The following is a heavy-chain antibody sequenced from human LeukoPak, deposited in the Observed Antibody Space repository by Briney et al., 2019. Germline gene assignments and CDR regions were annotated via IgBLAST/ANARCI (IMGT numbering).Heavy chain of an antibody. CDR1: RFTFSRYS. V-gene: IGHV3-21*01. D-gene: IGHD3-16*01. CDR2: ISSSSSNK. CDR3: ARDPPSRGTRYFDY. J-gene: IGHJ4*02. Sequence: GGSLRLSCAASRFTFSRYSMNWVRQAPGEGPEWVSSISSSSSNKDYVDSVKGRFTVSRDNAKNSLYLQMDSLRVEDTAVYYCARDPPSRGTRYFDYWGQGILVTVSS.